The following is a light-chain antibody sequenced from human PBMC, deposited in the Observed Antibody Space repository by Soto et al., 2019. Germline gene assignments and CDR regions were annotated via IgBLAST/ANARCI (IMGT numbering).Light chain of an antibody. CDR2: GVS. V-gene: IGKV3-20*01. CDR3: QHTYSAPYT. Sequence: ETVLTQSPGTLSLSPGERATLSCRASQSITSTYLAWYQQKPGQAPRLLIYGVSTRATGIPDRFSGSGSGTDFTLTINSLQPEDFATYYCQHTYSAPYTFGQGTKLEIK. CDR1: QSITSTY. J-gene: IGKJ2*01.